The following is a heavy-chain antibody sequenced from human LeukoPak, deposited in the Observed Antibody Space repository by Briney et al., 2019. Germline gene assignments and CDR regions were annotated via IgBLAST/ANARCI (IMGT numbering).Heavy chain of an antibody. D-gene: IGHD3-9*01. Sequence: GRSLRLPCAASGFTFSSYGMHWVRQAPGKGLEWVAVISYDGSNKYYADSVKGRFTISRDNSKNTLYLQMNSLRAEDTAVYYCAKDSRSLRYFDWSDYWGQGTLVTVSS. CDR1: GFTFSSYG. V-gene: IGHV3-30*18. J-gene: IGHJ4*02. CDR3: AKDSRSLRYFDWSDY. CDR2: ISYDGSNK.